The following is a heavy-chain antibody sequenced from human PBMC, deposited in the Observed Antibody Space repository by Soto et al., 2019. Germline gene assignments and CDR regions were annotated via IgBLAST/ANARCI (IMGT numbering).Heavy chain of an antibody. CDR1: GFTFSSYA. V-gene: IGHV3-23*01. Sequence: GGSLRLSCAASGFTFSSYAMSWVRQAPGKGLEWVSAISGSGGSTYYADSVKGRFTISRDNSKNTLYLQMNSLRAEDTAVDYCAKARRAAGGTGEACDIWGQGTMVTVSS. CDR2: ISGSGGST. CDR3: AKARRAAGGTGEACDI. D-gene: IGHD6-13*01. J-gene: IGHJ3*02.